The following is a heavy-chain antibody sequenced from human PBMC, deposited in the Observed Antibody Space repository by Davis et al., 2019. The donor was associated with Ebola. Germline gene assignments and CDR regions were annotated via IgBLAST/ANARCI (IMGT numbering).Heavy chain of an antibody. D-gene: IGHD2-2*01. Sequence: PGGSLRLSCAASGFTFSSYGMHWVRQAPGKGLEWVAFIRYDGSNKYYADSVKGRFTISRDNSKNTLYLQMNSLRAEETAVYYCARDVPAANYYYYYYMDVWGKGTTVTVSS. J-gene: IGHJ6*03. V-gene: IGHV3-30*02. CDR2: IRYDGSNK. CDR3: ARDVPAANYYYYYYMDV. CDR1: GFTFSSYG.